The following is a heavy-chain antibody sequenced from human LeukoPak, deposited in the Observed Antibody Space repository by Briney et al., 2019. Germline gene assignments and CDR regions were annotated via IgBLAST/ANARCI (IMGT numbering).Heavy chain of an antibody. D-gene: IGHD3-10*01. CDR3: ARDFIHPYGSGSYYLDY. Sequence: EGSLRLSCAASGFTFSSYSMNWVRQAPGKGLEWVSSISSSRNYIYYADSVKGRFTLSRDNAKNSLYLQMNSLRAEDTAVYYCARDFIHPYGSGSYYLDYWGQGTLVTVSS. CDR1: GFTFSSYS. CDR2: ISSSRNYI. J-gene: IGHJ4*02. V-gene: IGHV3-21*01.